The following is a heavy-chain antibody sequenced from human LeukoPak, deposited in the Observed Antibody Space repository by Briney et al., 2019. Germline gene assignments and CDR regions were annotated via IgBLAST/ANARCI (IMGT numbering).Heavy chain of an antibody. CDR1: GGSISSGGYY. CDR2: IYYSGST. D-gene: IGHD3-10*01. CDR3: ARGSDGGYYYGMDV. V-gene: IGHV4-31*03. Sequence: PSQTLSLTCTVSGGSISSGGYYWSWIRQHPGKGLEGIGYIYYSGSTYYNPSLKSRVTISVDTSKNQFSLKLSSVTAADTAVYYCARGSDGGYYYGMDVWGQGTTVTVSS. J-gene: IGHJ6*02.